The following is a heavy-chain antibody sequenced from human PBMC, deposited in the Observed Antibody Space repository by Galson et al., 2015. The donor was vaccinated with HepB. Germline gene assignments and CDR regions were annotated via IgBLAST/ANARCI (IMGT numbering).Heavy chain of an antibody. CDR2: ISSSSSTI. CDR3: ASNLDIVVVPAAIPNNNYYYYGMDV. V-gene: IGHV3-48*04. D-gene: IGHD2-2*02. J-gene: IGHJ6*02. CDR1: GFTFSSYS. Sequence: SLRLSCAASGFTFSSYSMNWVRQAPGKGLEWASYISSSSSTIYYADSVKGRFTISRDNAKNSLYLQMNSLRAEDTAVYYCASNLDIVVVPAAIPNNNYYYYGMDVWGQGTTVTVSS.